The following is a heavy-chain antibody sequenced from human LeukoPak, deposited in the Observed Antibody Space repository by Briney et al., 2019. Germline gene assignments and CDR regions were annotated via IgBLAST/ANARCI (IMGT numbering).Heavy chain of an antibody. D-gene: IGHD6-13*01. CDR3: ATDLYAGTVNWFDP. J-gene: IGHJ5*02. V-gene: IGHV3-20*04. CDR2: IDWNGGST. Sequence: GGSLRLSCAASGFTFDDYAMTWVRQAPGRGLQWVSRIDWNGGSTTYADSVKGRFTISGDNANNSLYLQMNSLRAEDTALYYCATDLYAGTVNWFDPRGQGTLVTVSS. CDR1: GFTFDDYA.